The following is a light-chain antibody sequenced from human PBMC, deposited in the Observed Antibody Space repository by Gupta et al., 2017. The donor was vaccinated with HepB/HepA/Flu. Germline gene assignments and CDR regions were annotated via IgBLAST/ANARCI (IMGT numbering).Light chain of an antibody. CDR1: SSDVGTYDF. V-gene: IGLV2-11*01. Sequence: QSALTQPRSVSGSPGQSVTLSCTGTSSDVGTYDFFSLYPTHPGKARMLIIYDGSWRAAGAPTCFSASKAGNTASLTISGHEVEEDADYFCSSDASSDSSVFGTGTKITVL. CDR2: DGS. J-gene: IGLJ1*01. CDR3: SSDASSDSSV.